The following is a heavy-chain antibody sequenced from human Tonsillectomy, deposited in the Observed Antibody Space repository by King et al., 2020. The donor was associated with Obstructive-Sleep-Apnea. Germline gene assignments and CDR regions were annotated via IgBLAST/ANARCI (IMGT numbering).Heavy chain of an antibody. V-gene: IGHV3-30*18. CDR2: ISFDGKNK. CDR3: AKDFGISGNGGFDY. J-gene: IGHJ4*02. Sequence: HVQLVESGGGVVQPGRSLRLSCAASGFTFSSYGIHWVGQAPGKGLEWVAFISFDGKNKDFAEAGKGRFTISRDNSKNTLDLHINSLRTEDTAVYYCAKDFGISGNGGFDYWGQGTLVTVSS. D-gene: IGHD4-23*01. CDR1: GFTFSSYG.